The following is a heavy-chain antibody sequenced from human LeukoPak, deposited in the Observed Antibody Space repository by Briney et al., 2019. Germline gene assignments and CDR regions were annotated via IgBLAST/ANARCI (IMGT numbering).Heavy chain of an antibody. J-gene: IGHJ5*02. CDR1: GGSISSGDYY. Sequence: PSETLSLTCTVSGGSISSGDYYWSWIRQPPGKGLEWIGYIYYSGSTYYNPSLKSRVTISVDTSKNQFSLKLSPVTAADTAVYYCARANYDSSGYYQRLTWFDPWGQGALVTVSS. D-gene: IGHD3-22*01. CDR3: ARANYDSSGYYQRLTWFDP. CDR2: IYYSGST. V-gene: IGHV4-30-4*01.